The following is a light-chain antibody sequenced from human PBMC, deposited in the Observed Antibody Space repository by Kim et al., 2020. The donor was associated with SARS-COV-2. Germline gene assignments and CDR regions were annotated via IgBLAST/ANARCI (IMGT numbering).Light chain of an antibody. Sequence: GDRVTITCRASQSISSYLNWYQQKPGKAPKLLIYAASSLQSGVPSRFSGSGSGTDFTLTISSLQPEDFATYYCQQSYSTHTWTFGQGTKVDIK. CDR2: AAS. CDR3: QQSYSTHTWT. V-gene: IGKV1-39*01. CDR1: QSISSY. J-gene: IGKJ1*01.